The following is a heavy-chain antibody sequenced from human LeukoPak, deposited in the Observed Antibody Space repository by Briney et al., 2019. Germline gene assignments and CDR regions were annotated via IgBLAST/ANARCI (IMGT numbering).Heavy chain of an antibody. J-gene: IGHJ4*02. V-gene: IGHV4-34*01. CDR2: INHSGST. Sequence: SETLSLTCAVYGGSFSGYYRSWIRQPPGKGLEWIGEINHSGSTNYNPSLKSRVTISVDTSKNQFSLKLSSVTAADTAVYYCARAAPPKYWGQGTLVTVSS. CDR1: GGSFSGYY. CDR3: ARAAPPKY.